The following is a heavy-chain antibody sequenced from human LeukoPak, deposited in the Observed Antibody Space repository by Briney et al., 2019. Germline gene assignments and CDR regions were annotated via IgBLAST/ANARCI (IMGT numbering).Heavy chain of an antibody. Sequence: SSVKVSCKASGGTFSSYAISWVRQAPGHGLEWMGRIIPIFGTANYAQKFQGRVTITTDESTSTAYMELSSLRSEDTAVYYCARAQTYDSSGYFLGNYYFDYWGQGTLVTVSS. J-gene: IGHJ4*02. CDR1: GGTFSSYA. V-gene: IGHV1-69*05. CDR3: ARAQTYDSSGYFLGNYYFDY. CDR2: IIPIFGTA. D-gene: IGHD3-22*01.